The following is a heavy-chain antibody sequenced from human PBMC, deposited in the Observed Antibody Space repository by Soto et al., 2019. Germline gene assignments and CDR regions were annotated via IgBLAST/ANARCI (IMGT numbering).Heavy chain of an antibody. J-gene: IGHJ4*02. CDR2: IDPSGGST. V-gene: IGHV1-46*03. Sequence: QVQLVQSGSEMKKPGASVKVSCKASGYRFTDYYMHWVRQAPGQGLEWMGTIDPSGGSTIYAQKFQGRVTVTRDTSTSTVYMELNSLRSEDTAMYYCSRRGFGGGWPLEYWGQGIRVTVSS. CDR1: GYRFTDYY. CDR3: SRRGFGGGWPLEY. D-gene: IGHD6-19*01.